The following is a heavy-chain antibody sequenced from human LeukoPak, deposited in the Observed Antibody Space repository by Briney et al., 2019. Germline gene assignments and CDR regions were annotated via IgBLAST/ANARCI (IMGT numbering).Heavy chain of an antibody. CDR1: GYTFTSYY. V-gene: IGHV1-46*01. CDR2: INPSGGST. J-gene: IGHJ5*02. D-gene: IGHD4-23*01. Sequence: ASVKVSCKASGYTFTSYYMHWVRQAPGQGLEWMGIINPSGGSTTYAQKFQGRVTMTRDMSTSTDYMELSSLRSEDTAVYYCARDNSVEDTAWWFDPWGQGTLVTVSS. CDR3: ARDNSVEDTAWWFDP.